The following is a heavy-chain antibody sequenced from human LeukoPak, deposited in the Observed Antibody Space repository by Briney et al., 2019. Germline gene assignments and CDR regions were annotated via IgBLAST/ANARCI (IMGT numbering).Heavy chain of an antibody. J-gene: IGHJ3*02. CDR3: AREVSPTYYYDSSGWDI. CDR1: GGSISSYY. V-gene: IGHV4-59*06. D-gene: IGHD3-22*01. Sequence: SETLSLTCTVSGGSISSYYWSWIRQHPGKGLEWIGYIYYSGSTYYNPSLKSRVTISVDTSKNQFSLKLSSVTAADTAVYYCAREVSPTYYYDSSGWDIWGQGTMVTVSS. CDR2: IYYSGST.